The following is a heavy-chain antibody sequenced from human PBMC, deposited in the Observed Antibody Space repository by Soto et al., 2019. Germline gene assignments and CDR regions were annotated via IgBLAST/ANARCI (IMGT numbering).Heavy chain of an antibody. CDR2: ISLYSDGT. Sequence: ASVKVSCKTSGCTFSNYGITWVRQAPGQPLEWLGWISLYSDGTNYAQKFQGRVSMTTDTSTTTAYMELRSLRSDDTAVYHCARVVPGAEAWFGPWGQGTLVTVSS. V-gene: IGHV1-18*01. CDR3: ARVVPGAEAWFGP. J-gene: IGHJ5*02. D-gene: IGHD2-2*01. CDR1: GCTFSNYG.